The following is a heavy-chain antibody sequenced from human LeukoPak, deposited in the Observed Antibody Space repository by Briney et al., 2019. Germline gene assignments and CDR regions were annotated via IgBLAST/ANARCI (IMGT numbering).Heavy chain of an antibody. CDR2: ISGSGGST. CDR1: GFTFSSYA. V-gene: IGHV3-23*01. J-gene: IGHJ4*02. D-gene: IGHD6-19*01. CDR3: AKDVLTYSSGLHCFGY. Sequence: PGGSLRLSCAASGFTFSSYAMYWVRQAPGKGLGWVSSISGSGGSTNYADSVKGRFTISRDNSKNTLYLQMNSLRAEDTAVYYCAKDVLTYSSGLHCFGYCGRGTLVTVSS.